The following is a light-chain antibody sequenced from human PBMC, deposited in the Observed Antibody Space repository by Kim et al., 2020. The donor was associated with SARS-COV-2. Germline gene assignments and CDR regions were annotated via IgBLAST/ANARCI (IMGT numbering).Light chain of an antibody. CDR2: DDS. V-gene: IGLV3-21*03. CDR1: SIGSKS. J-gene: IGLJ3*02. Sequence: APGKTARITRGGNSIGSKSVHWYKQKPGQAPVLFIYDDSDRPSGIPERVSGSNSGNTATLTISRVEDGDEADYCCQVRDSSSDDWVFGGGTQLTVL. CDR3: QVRDSSSDDWV.